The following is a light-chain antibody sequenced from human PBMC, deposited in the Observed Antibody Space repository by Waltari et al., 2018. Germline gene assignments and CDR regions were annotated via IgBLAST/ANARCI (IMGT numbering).Light chain of an antibody. J-gene: IGLJ1*01. CDR2: DVS. CDR3: SSFTSTITYV. V-gene: IGLV2-14*01. CDR1: SSDVGDNNH. Sequence: QSALTQPASVSGSPGQSITISCTGTSSDVGDNNHVSWYQQHPGKAPKLLIYDVSNRPSGVSHRFSGSKSDNTASLTISGLLAEDEADYWCSSFTSTITYVFGTGTKVTVL.